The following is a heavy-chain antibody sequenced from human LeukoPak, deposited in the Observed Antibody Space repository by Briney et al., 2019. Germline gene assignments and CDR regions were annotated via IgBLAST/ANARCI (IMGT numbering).Heavy chain of an antibody. D-gene: IGHD4-23*01. CDR2: ISSSGSTI. CDR3: ASVTTVVTPEVY. Sequence: PGGSLRLSCAASGFTFSDYYMSWIRQAPGKGLEWVSYISSSGSTIYCADSVKGRFTISRDNAKNSLYLQMNSLRAEDTAVYYCASVTTVVTPEVYWGQGTLVTVSS. V-gene: IGHV3-11*04. CDR1: GFTFSDYY. J-gene: IGHJ4*02.